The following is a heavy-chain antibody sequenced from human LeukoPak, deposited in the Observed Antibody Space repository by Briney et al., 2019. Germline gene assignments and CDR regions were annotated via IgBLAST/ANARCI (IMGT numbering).Heavy chain of an antibody. D-gene: IGHD1-1*01. CDR1: GFTFSSYA. CDR2: ISYDGSNK. CDR3: ASEQGTTAGAFDI. J-gene: IGHJ3*02. Sequence: GRSLRLSCAASGFTFSSYAMHWVRQAPGKGLEWVAVISYDGSNKYYADSVKGRFTISRDNSKNTLYLQMNSLRAEDTAVYYCASEQGTTAGAFDIWGQGTMVTVSS. V-gene: IGHV3-30*01.